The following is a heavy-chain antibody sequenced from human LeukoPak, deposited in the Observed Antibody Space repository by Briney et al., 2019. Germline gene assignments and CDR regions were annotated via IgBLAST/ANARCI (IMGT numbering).Heavy chain of an antibody. CDR1: GYTFTGYY. J-gene: IGHJ4*02. CDR3: AREILPGDFWSGYIAY. Sequence: ASVKVSCKASGYTFTGYYMHWVRQAPGQGLEWMGWINPNSGGTNYAQKFQGRVTMTRDTSISTAYMELSRLRSDDTAVYYCAREILPGDFWSGYIAYWGQGTLVTVSS. D-gene: IGHD3-3*01. V-gene: IGHV1-2*02. CDR2: INPNSGGT.